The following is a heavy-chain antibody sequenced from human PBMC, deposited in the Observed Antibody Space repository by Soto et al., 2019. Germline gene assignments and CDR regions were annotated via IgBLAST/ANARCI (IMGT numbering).Heavy chain of an antibody. CDR3: AKGHYYGSGSYYSHMDV. V-gene: IGHV3-23*01. D-gene: IGHD3-10*01. CDR1: GFTFSSYA. J-gene: IGHJ6*03. Sequence: PGGSLRLSCAASGFTFSSYAMTWVRQAPGKGLEWISSISDGADGTYYADSVKGRFTISRDSSKNTLSLQMNSLRAEDTAVYYCAKGHYYGSGSYYSHMDVWGKGTTVTVSS. CDR2: ISDGADGT.